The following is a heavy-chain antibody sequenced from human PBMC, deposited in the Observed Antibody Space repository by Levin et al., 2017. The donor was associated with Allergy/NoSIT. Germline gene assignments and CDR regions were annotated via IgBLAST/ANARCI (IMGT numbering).Heavy chain of an antibody. Sequence: KSSETLSLICTVYGSSFSGYYWTWIRQPPGKGLEWIGEINYSGSTNYSPSLKSRVTISVDTSKYQFSLRVSSVTAADTAVYYCARLHFGSGYLPSDSWGQGTLVTVSS. CDR1: GSSFSGYY. CDR2: INYSGST. V-gene: IGHV4-34*01. D-gene: IGHD3-3*02. J-gene: IGHJ4*02. CDR3: ARLHFGSGYLPSDS.